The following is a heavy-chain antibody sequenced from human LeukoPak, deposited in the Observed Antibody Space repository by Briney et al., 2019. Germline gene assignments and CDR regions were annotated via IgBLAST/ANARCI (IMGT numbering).Heavy chain of an antibody. D-gene: IGHD2-8*02. V-gene: IGHV4-39*01. CDR2: IYYSGST. Sequence: SETLSLTCIVSGGSISSSSYYWGWIRQPPGKGLEWIGSIYYSGSTYYNPSLKSRVTISLDTSKNQFSLKLSSVTAADTAVYYCAGHHPRNTVDFWGQGTLVTVSS. J-gene: IGHJ4*02. CDR3: AGHHPRNTVDF. CDR1: GGSISSSSYY.